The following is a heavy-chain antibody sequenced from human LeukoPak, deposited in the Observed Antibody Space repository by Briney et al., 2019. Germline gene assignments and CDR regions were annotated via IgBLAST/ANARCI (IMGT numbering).Heavy chain of an antibody. Sequence: PSETLSLTCTVSGGSISSYYWSGIRQPAGKGLEWIGRIYTSGSTNYNPSLKSRVTMSVDTSKNQFSLKLSSVTAADTAVYYCARDYSSGYSVDAFDIWGQGTMVTVSS. CDR3: ARDYSSGYSVDAFDI. D-gene: IGHD3-22*01. V-gene: IGHV4-4*07. CDR2: IYTSGST. CDR1: GGSISSYY. J-gene: IGHJ3*02.